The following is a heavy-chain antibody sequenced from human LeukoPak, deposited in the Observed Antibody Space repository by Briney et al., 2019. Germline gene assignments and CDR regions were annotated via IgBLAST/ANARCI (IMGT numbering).Heavy chain of an antibody. D-gene: IGHD3-22*01. J-gene: IGHJ4*02. CDR1: GFTFDDYA. CDR3: AKDIRSYYDSSAIDY. CDR2: IRWNSGTM. V-gene: IGHV3-9*03. Sequence: GGSLRLSRAASGFTFDDYAMHWVRQAPGKGLEWVSGIRWNSGTMGYADSVKGRFTISRDNAKNSLYLQMNSLRAEDMALYYCAKDIRSYYDSSAIDYWGQGTLVAVSS.